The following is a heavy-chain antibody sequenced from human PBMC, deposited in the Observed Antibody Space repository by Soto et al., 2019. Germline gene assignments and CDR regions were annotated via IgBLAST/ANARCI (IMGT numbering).Heavy chain of an antibody. CDR2: IYYSGST. D-gene: IGHD1-7*01. Sequence: SETLSLTCTVSGGSISSGNYYWSWIRQHPGKGLEWIGYIYYSGSTYYNPSLKSRLSISLDTSKKQFSLRLSSVTAADTAVYYCARDRAGTAFDYWGQGILVTVSS. V-gene: IGHV4-31*03. J-gene: IGHJ4*02. CDR1: GGSISSGNYY. CDR3: ARDRAGTAFDY.